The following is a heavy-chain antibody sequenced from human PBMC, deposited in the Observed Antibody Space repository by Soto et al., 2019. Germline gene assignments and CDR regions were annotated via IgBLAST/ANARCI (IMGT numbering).Heavy chain of an antibody. V-gene: IGHV4-39*01. Sequence: PSETLSLTCTVSGGSISSSSYYWGWIRQPPGKGLEWIGSIYYSGSTYYNPSLKSRVTISVDTSKNQFSLKLSSVTAADTAVYYCASRGAYCGGDCYTYYFDYWGQGTLVTVSS. D-gene: IGHD2-21*02. CDR3: ASRGAYCGGDCYTYYFDY. J-gene: IGHJ4*02. CDR1: GGSISSSSYY. CDR2: IYYSGST.